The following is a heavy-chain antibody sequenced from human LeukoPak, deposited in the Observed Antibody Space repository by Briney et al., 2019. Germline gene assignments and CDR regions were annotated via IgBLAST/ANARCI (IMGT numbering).Heavy chain of an antibody. D-gene: IGHD3-22*01. CDR1: GFTFSDYA. CDR3: ARDNWGDGGYYRTLDY. CDR2: ISHDGSNK. Sequence: TGGSLRLSCAASGFTFSDYAMHWVRQAPGKGLEWVSVISHDGSNKYYADSVKGRFTFSRDNSRNTLYLQMNNLRVEDTAVYYCARDNWGDGGYYRTLDYWGQGTLVTVSS. V-gene: IGHV3-30*04. J-gene: IGHJ4*02.